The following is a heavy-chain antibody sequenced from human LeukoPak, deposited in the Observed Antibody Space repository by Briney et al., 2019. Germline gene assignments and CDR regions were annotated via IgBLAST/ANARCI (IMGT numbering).Heavy chain of an antibody. V-gene: IGHV3-7*01. D-gene: IGHD5-24*01. CDR3: AAWTDRGYNF. CDR2: INPEGSQT. CDR1: GFTFSSSW. J-gene: IGHJ4*02. Sequence: PGGSLRLSCAASGFTFSSSWMNWVRQAPGKGLQWVGNINPEGSQTRFVDSVMGRFTMSKDNAKNSLYLQMNSLRVEDTAVFYCAAWTDRGYNFWGQGTVVTVSS.